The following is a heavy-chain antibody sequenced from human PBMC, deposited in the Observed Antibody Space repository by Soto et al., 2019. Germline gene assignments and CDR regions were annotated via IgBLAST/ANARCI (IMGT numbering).Heavy chain of an antibody. CDR1: GFTFSSYS. CDR2: ISYDGSNK. D-gene: IGHD6-6*01. CDR3: ARDLLPYIAARYYYYYGMDV. J-gene: IGHJ6*02. Sequence: PGGSMILSCASSGFTFSSYSMHWVRPAPGKGLEWVAVISYDGSNKYYADSVKGRFTISRDNSKNTLYLQMNSLRAEDTAVYYCARDLLPYIAARYYYYYGMDVWGQGTTVTVSS. V-gene: IGHV3-30-3*01.